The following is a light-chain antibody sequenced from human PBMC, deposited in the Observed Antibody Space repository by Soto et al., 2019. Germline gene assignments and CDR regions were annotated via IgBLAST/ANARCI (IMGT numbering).Light chain of an antibody. Sequence: DIQMTQSPSSLSASVGDRVTITCLASQSISSYLNWYQQKPGKAPKLLIYAASSLQSGVPSRFSGSGSGTDFTLTISSLQPEDFATYYCQQSYSTPLTCGGGTKGDI. J-gene: IGKJ4*01. V-gene: IGKV1-39*01. CDR1: QSISSY. CDR3: QQSYSTPLT. CDR2: AAS.